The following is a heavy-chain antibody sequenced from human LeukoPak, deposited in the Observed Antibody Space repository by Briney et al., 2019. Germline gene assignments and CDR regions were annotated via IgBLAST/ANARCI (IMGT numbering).Heavy chain of an antibody. CDR2: ISSSGSTI. CDR3: ARDGRLQPFDY. CDR1: GFTFTDYN. Sequence: GGSLRLSCAASGFTFTDYNMSWIRQAPGKGLEWISSISSSGSTIYYADSVKGRFTISRDNAKNSLYLQMNSLRAEDTAVYYCARDGRLQPFDYWGQGTLVTVSS. D-gene: IGHD4-11*01. V-gene: IGHV3-11*01. J-gene: IGHJ4*02.